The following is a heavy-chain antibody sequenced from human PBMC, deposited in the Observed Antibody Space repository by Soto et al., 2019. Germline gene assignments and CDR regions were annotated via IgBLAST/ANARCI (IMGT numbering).Heavy chain of an antibody. CDR2: IIPILGIA. Sequence: QVQLVQSGAAVKKPGSSVKVSCKASGGTFSSYTISWVRQAPGQGLEWMGRIIPILGIANYAQKFQGRVTITADKSTSTAYMELSSLRSEDTAVYYCARSPNSSGWYGGYWGQGTLVTVSS. CDR1: GGTFSSYT. CDR3: ARSPNSSGWYGGY. J-gene: IGHJ4*02. V-gene: IGHV1-69*02. D-gene: IGHD6-19*01.